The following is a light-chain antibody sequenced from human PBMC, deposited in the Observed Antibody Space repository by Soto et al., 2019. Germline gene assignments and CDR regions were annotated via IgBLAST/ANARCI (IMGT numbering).Light chain of an antibody. CDR1: QSVSRY. V-gene: IGKV3-11*01. CDR2: DAS. Sequence: EIVMTQSPATLSVSPGERATLSCRASQSVSRYLAWYQHKPGQAPRLLISDASNRATGIPARFSGSGSGTDFTLTISSLEPEDFAVYYCQQRWTFGQGTKVDIK. J-gene: IGKJ1*01. CDR3: QQRWT.